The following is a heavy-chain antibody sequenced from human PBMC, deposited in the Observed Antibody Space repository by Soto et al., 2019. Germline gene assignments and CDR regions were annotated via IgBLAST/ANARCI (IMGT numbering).Heavy chain of an antibody. CDR1: GIVFSDY. CDR3: ARLPFPWGWFDP. Sequence: QVQLVESGGGLVKPGGSLRLSCAASGIVFSDYMSWVRQAPGKGLEWLSYISGSGRTIYSADSVKGRFTISRDNATNSLHLQRNNVRTEDTAVYYCARLPFPWGWFDPWGQGKLVNVSS. V-gene: IGHV3-11*01. D-gene: IGHD3-16*01. J-gene: IGHJ5*02. CDR2: ISGSGRTI.